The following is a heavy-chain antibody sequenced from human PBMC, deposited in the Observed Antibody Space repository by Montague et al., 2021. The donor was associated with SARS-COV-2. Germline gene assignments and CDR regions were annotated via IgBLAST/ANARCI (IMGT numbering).Heavy chain of an antibody. CDR1: GFTFSSYW. CDR2: INTDGRNA. CDR3: ARDDLIVGNTKDYYYGMDV. V-gene: IGHV3-74*01. D-gene: IGHD1-26*01. Sequence: SLRLSCAASGFTFSSYWMHWVRQAPGKGLVWVSIINTDGRNANYADSVKGRFTVSRDNAKNSLYLQMNSLRAEDTALYYCARDDLIVGNTKDYYYGMDVWGQGTTVTVSS. J-gene: IGHJ6*02.